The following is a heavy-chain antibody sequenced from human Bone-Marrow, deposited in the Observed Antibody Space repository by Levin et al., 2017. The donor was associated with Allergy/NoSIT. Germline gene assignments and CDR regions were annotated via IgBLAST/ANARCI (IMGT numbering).Heavy chain of an antibody. CDR3: ASWAMYHYDRSAFDYFYYAMDV. D-gene: IGHD3-22*01. CDR1: GILFSSYD. V-gene: IGHV3-21*01. CDR2: ISAGGNYI. J-gene: IGHJ6*02. Sequence: LSLPCAASGILFSSYDMNWVRQAPGKGLEWVSSISAGGNYIYYADSVKGRFTISRDNAKNSLFPQMNSLRAEDTAVYYCASWAMYHYDRSAFDYFYYAMDVWGQGTTVTVSS.